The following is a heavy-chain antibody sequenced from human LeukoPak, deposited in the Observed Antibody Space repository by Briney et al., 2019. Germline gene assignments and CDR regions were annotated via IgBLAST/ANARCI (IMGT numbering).Heavy chain of an antibody. D-gene: IGHD1-14*01. Sequence: GGSLSLSCAASGFTVSSNYMTWVRQAPGKGLEWVSVIYSGGNTYYADSVKGRFTISRDNSKNKLYLQMNSLRAEDTAVYYCARGEPRAHYGVDVWGQGTTVTVSS. CDR1: GFTVSSNY. J-gene: IGHJ6*02. CDR2: IYSGGNT. CDR3: ARGEPRAHYGVDV. V-gene: IGHV3-53*01.